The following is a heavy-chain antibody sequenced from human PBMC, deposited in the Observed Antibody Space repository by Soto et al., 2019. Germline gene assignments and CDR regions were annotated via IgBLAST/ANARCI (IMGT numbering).Heavy chain of an antibody. CDR1: GFTFSDHY. CDR2: IKNKANSYTT. J-gene: IGHJ4*02. D-gene: IGHD6-19*01. CDR3: TRVRRGSSRSSDY. Sequence: EVQLVESGGGLVQPEGSLRLSCAASGFTFSDHYMDWVRQAPGKGLEWVGRIKNKANSYTTEYAAPVQGRFIISRDDSKNSVFLQMTRLKTDDTAVYYCTRVRRGSSRSSDYRGQGILVTVSS. V-gene: IGHV3-72*01.